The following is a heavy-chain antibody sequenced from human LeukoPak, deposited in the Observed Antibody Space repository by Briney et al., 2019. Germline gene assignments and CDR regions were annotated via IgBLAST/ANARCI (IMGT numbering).Heavy chain of an antibody. CDR3: VTRIAATY. J-gene: IGHJ4*02. V-gene: IGHV3-66*01. CDR1: GFSVSKNY. D-gene: IGHD6-6*01. CDR2: IYTGGNT. Sequence: GGCPRLSCAASGFSVSKNYMSWVRQTPGRGLEWVSLIYTGGNTYYADSVKGRFTISRDQSKNTLYLQMNSLRGEDTALYYCVTRIAATYWGQGALVTASS.